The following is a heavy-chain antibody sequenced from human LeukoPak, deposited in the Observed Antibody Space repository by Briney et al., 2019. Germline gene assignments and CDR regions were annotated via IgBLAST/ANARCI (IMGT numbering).Heavy chain of an antibody. V-gene: IGHV3-48*01. D-gene: IGHD4-23*01. Sequence: GGSLRLSCAASGFTFSSYSMNWVRQAPGKGLEWVSYISSSSSTIYYADSVKGRFTISRDNAKNSLYLQMNSLRAEDTAVYYCARLDGLRWRYWFDPWGQGTLVTVSS. CDR1: GFTFSSYS. J-gene: IGHJ5*02. CDR3: ARLDGLRWRYWFDP. CDR2: ISSSSSTI.